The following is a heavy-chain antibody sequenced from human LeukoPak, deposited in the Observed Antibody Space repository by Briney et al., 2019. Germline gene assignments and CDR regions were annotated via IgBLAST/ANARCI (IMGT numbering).Heavy chain of an antibody. D-gene: IGHD4-23*01. CDR1: GFTFSSYA. CDR2: ISGSGGST. V-gene: IGHV3-23*01. CDR3: AKDDYGGNSGQFDY. Sequence: PGGSLRLSCAASGFTFSSYAMSWVRQAPGKGLEWVSAISGSGGSTYYADSVKGRFTISRDNSKNTLYLQMNSLRAEDTAVNYCAKDDYGGNSGQFDYWGQGTLVTVSS. J-gene: IGHJ4*02.